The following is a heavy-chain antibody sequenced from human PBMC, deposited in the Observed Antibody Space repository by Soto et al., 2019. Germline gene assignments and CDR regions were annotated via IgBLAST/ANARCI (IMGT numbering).Heavy chain of an antibody. CDR2: INAGYGNT. J-gene: IGHJ4*02. Sequence: QVHLVQSGAEVRKPGASVKVSCKASEYTFSSYAMHWVSQAPGQRLEWMGWINAGYGNTKSSQKFQDRVTISRDTSASTAYMELTSLRSEDTAVYYCARDTGDGTFDFWGQGTLVTVSS. D-gene: IGHD7-27*01. CDR1: EYTFSSYA. V-gene: IGHV1-3*01. CDR3: ARDTGDGTFDF.